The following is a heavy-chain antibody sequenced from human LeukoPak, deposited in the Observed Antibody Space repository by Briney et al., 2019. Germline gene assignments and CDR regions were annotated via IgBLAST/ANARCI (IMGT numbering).Heavy chain of an antibody. J-gene: IGHJ4*02. D-gene: IGHD6-13*01. CDR3: ARGHSSSCPNFDY. Sequence: PGGSLRLSCAASGFPFSDYGMYWVRQAPGKGLEWLAVISHDGNNKYYADSVKGRFTISRDDAKNSLYLQMNSLRAEDTAVYYCARGHSSSCPNFDYWGQGTLVTVSS. CDR2: ISHDGNNK. V-gene: IGHV3-30*03. CDR1: GFPFSDYG.